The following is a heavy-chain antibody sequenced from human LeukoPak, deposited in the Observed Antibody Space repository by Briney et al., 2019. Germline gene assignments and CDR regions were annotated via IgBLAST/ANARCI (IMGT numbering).Heavy chain of an antibody. CDR2: ISAYNDNT. D-gene: IGHD2-15*01. CDR3: ASLYCSGGSCYLGFDY. Sequence: ASVKVSCKASGYTFTSYDLRWVRQAPGQGLEWMGWISAYNDNTNYAQKLQGRVTMTTDTSTSTAYMELRSLRSDDTAVYYCASLYCSGGSCYLGFDYWGQGTLVTVSS. J-gene: IGHJ4*02. V-gene: IGHV1-18*01. CDR1: GYTFTSYD.